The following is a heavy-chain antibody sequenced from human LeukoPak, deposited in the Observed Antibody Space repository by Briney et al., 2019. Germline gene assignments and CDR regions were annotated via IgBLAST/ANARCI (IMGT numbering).Heavy chain of an antibody. Sequence: PSETLSLTCAVYGGSFSGYYWSWIRQPPGKGLEWIGEINHSGSTNYNPSLKSRVTISVDTSKNQFSLKLSSVTAADTAVYYCARARGIAVAGTMRPSFDYLGQGTLVTVSS. J-gene: IGHJ4*02. CDR1: GGSFSGYY. D-gene: IGHD6-19*01. CDR3: ARARGIAVAGTMRPSFDY. CDR2: INHSGST. V-gene: IGHV4-34*01.